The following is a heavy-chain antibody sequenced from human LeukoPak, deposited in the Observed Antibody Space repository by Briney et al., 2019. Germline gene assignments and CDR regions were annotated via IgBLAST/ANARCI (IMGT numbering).Heavy chain of an antibody. J-gene: IGHJ4*02. D-gene: IGHD6-6*01. CDR1: GFTFSSYS. Sequence: SGGSLRLSCAASGFTFSSYSMNWVRQAPGKGLEWVSSISSSSSYIYYADSVKGRFTISGDNAKNSLYLQMNSLRAEDTAVYYCARDRLARVFDYWGQGTLVTVCS. V-gene: IGHV3-21*01. CDR2: ISSSSSYI. CDR3: ARDRLARVFDY.